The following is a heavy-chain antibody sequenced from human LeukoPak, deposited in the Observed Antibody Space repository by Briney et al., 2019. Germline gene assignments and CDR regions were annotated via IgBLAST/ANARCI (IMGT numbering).Heavy chain of an antibody. CDR1: GFTFSSYA. J-gene: IGHJ6*04. CDR3: ARGYYDILTGSYYYGMDV. CDR2: IWYDGSNK. V-gene: IGHV3-33*08. Sequence: GRSLRLSCAASGFTFSSYAMHWVRQAPGKGLEWVAVIWYDGSNKYYADSVKGRFTISRDNSKNTLYLQMNSLRAEDTAVYYCARGYYDILTGSYYYGMDVWGKGTTVTVSS. D-gene: IGHD3-9*01.